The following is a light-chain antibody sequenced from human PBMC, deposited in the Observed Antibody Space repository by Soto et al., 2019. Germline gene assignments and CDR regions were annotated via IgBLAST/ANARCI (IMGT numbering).Light chain of an antibody. CDR3: QEYNNWHPVT. Sequence: EVVLTQSPDTLSLSPVERATLSCRASQSISSDYLVWYQQKPGQAPRLLIYGASTRATGIPARFSGSGSGTEFTLTISSLQSEDFAVYYCQEYNNWHPVTFGGGTKVDIK. V-gene: IGKV3-15*01. J-gene: IGKJ4*01. CDR2: GAS. CDR1: QSISSD.